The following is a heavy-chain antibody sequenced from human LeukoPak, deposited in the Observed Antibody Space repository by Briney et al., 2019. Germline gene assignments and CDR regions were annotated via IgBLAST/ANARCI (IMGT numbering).Heavy chain of an antibody. CDR3: AKQGCTRTTCYLNY. CDR1: GFPFRSFA. J-gene: IGHJ4*02. D-gene: IGHD2-2*01. CDR2: ISGSGGST. V-gene: IGHV3-23*01. Sequence: GGSLKLSFAASGFPFRSFAMTWVRQAPGKGLGWGSAISGSGGSTYLADSVKGRFTISRDESKNTLYLQMNTRKAEETAVYYCAKQGCTRTTCYLNYCGQGTLVTVSS.